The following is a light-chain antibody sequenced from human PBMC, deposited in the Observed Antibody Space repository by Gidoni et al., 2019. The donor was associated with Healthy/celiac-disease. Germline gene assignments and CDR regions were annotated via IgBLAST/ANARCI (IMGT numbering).Light chain of an antibody. CDR3: QQYGSSPPKIT. V-gene: IGKV3-20*01. CDR2: GAS. J-gene: IGKJ5*01. CDR1: QSVSSSY. Sequence: EIVLTQSPGTLSLSPWESATLSCRASQSVSSSYLAWYQQKPGQAPRLLIYGASSRATGIPDRFSGSGSGTDFTLTISRLEPEDFAVYYCQQYGSSPPKITFGQGTRLEIK.